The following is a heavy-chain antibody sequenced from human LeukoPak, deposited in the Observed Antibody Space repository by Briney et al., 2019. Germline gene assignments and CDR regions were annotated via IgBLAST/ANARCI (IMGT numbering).Heavy chain of an antibody. V-gene: IGHV3-23*01. J-gene: IGHJ4*02. CDR1: GFTFSSYA. Sequence: GALRLSCAASGFTFSSYAMSWVRQAPGKGLEWVSAISGSGGSTYYADSVKGRFTISRDNSKNTLYLQMNSLRAEDTAVYYCAKPDMVGPYYFDYGGQGPLATVS. D-gene: IGHD5-12*01. CDR3: AKPDMVGPYYFDY. CDR2: ISGSGGST.